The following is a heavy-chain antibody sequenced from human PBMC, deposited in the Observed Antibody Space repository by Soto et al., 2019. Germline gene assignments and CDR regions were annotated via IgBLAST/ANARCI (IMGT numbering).Heavy chain of an antibody. CDR1: GYTFTSYY. J-gene: IGHJ5*02. V-gene: IGHV1-46*01. CDR2: INPSGGST. Sequence: GASVKVSCKASGYTFTSYYMHCVRQAPGQGLEWMGIINPSGGSTSYAQKFQGRVTMTRDTSTSTVYMELSSLRSEDTAVYYCARDMSVWFGELLYRPFDPWGQGTLVTVS. CDR3: ARDMSVWFGELLYRPFDP. D-gene: IGHD3-10*01.